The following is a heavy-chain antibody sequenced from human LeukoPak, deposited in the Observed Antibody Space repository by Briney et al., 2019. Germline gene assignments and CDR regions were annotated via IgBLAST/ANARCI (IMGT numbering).Heavy chain of an antibody. Sequence: PSETLSLTCTVSGDSMTSGYWTWIRQPAGKGLECIGRIYPNGNANYNPSLKSRVTMSVDTSKNQFSLSLSSVTAADTAMYYCARIRYTDYYFYMDVWGKGTTVTVSS. D-gene: IGHD5-18*01. CDR2: IYPNGNA. V-gene: IGHV4-4*07. CDR1: GDSMTSGY. CDR3: ARIRYTDYYFYMDV. J-gene: IGHJ6*03.